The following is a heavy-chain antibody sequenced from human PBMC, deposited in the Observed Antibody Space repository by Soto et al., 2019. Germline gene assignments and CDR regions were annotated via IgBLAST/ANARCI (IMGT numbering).Heavy chain of an antibody. V-gene: IGHV4-34*01. Sequence: QEQLQQWGAGLLKPSETLSLTCAVYGGFVSSGNYYWSWIRQPPGKGLEWIGEMSHSGGTHFNPCLKSRVTISVDTSKNQFSLKMSSVTAADTALYYGARVERGTATTVVDAFDIWGPGTMVTVSS. CDR1: GGFVSSGNYY. D-gene: IGHD1-1*01. J-gene: IGHJ3*02. CDR2: MSHSGGT. CDR3: ARVERGTATTVVDAFDI.